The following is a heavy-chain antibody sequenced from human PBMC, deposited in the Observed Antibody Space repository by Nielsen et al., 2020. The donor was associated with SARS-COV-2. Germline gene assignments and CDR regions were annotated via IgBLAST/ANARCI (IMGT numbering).Heavy chain of an antibody. Sequence: GESLKISCAASGFTFGRHAMSWVRQAPGKGLVWVSRIHSDGRSTSFADSVKGRFTISRDNAKNTLYLQTNSLRAEDTAVYYCARDPGLDYFDYWGQGTLVTVSS. J-gene: IGHJ4*02. CDR2: IHSDGRST. V-gene: IGHV3-74*01. CDR3: ARDPGLDYFDY. D-gene: IGHD6-6*01. CDR1: GFTFGRHA.